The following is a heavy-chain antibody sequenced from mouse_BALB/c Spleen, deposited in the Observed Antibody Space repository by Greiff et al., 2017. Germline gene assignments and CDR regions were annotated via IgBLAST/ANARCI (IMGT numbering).Heavy chain of an antibody. Sequence: VQLKESGGGLVQPGGSRKLSCAASGFTFSSFGMHWVRQAPEKGLEWVAYISSGSSTIYYADTVKGRFTISRDNPKNTLFLQMTSLRSEDTAMYYCARHGSSYWYFDVWGAGTTVTVSS. J-gene: IGHJ1*01. CDR2: ISSGSSTI. CDR1: GFTFSSFG. V-gene: IGHV5-17*02. CDR3: ARHGSSYWYFDV. D-gene: IGHD1-1*01.